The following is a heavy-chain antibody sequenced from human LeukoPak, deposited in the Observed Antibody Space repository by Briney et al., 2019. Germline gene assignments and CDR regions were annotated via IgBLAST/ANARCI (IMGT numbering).Heavy chain of an antibody. D-gene: IGHD2-15*01. CDR2: IFYSGST. J-gene: IGHJ6*03. Sequence: NASETLSLTCTVSGGSISTSNYYWGWIRQPPGKGLEWIGNIFYSGSTYYSPSLKSRVTISLDTSRNQFSLKLNSVTAADTAVYYCARVGWGYCSGGSCYPRGYYYMDVWGKGTTVTVSS. V-gene: IGHV4-39*07. CDR3: ARVGWGYCSGGSCYPRGYYYMDV. CDR1: GGSISTSNYY.